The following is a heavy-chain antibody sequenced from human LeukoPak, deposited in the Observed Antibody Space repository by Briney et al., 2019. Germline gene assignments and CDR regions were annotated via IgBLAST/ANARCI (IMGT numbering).Heavy chain of an antibody. D-gene: IGHD3-10*01. Sequence: KSSETLSLTCTDPGGSISSYYWSWIRQPAGKGLEWIGRIYSSGSTNYNPSLKSRATMSVDTSKSQFSLKLSSVTAADTAVYYCARVRADYYGSGSHYKVWFDPWGQGTLVTVSS. CDR1: GGSISSYY. V-gene: IGHV4-4*07. J-gene: IGHJ5*02. CDR3: ARVRADYYGSGSHYKVWFDP. CDR2: IYSSGST.